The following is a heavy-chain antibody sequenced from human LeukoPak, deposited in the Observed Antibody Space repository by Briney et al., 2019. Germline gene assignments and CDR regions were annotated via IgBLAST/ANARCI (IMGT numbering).Heavy chain of an antibody. CDR2: INSDGSST. CDR3: ARGGVGVYCSSTSCYAFDY. D-gene: IGHD2-2*01. CDR1: GFTFSTSW. J-gene: IGHJ4*02. V-gene: IGHV3-74*01. Sequence: GGSLRLSCAASGFTFSTSWMHWVRQAPGKGLVWVSRINSDGSSTSYADSVKGRFTISRDNAKNTLYLQMNSLRAEDTAVYYCARGGVGVYCSSTSCYAFDYWGQGTLVTVSS.